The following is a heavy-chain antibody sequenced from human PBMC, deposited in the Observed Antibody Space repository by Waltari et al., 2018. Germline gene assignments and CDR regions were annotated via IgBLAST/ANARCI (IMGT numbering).Heavy chain of an antibody. CDR3: ARGQEGDY. J-gene: IGHJ4*02. V-gene: IGHV4-59*11. CDR2: MHHSGST. Sequence: QVQLQESGPGLVKPSETLSLTCTVSGDSISRHYWSWIRQPPGRGLEWIGYMHHSGSTNYNPSLKSRVTISVDTSKNQFSLKVSSVTAADTAVYHCARGQEGDYWGQGTLVTVSP. CDR1: GDSISRHY.